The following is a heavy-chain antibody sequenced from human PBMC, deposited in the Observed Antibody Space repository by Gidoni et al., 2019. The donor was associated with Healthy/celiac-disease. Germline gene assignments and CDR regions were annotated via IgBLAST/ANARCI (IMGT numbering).Heavy chain of an antibody. CDR3: ARSILLNYSNQKVDY. CDR2: INHSGST. J-gene: IGHJ4*02. D-gene: IGHD4-4*01. CDR1: GGSFSGYY. V-gene: IGHV4-34*01. Sequence: QVQLQQWGAGLLKPSETLSLTCAVYGGSFSGYYWSWIRQPPGKGLEWIGEINHSGSTNYNPSLKSRVTISVDTSKNQFSLKLSSVTAADTAVYYCARSILLNYSNQKVDYWGQGTLVTVSS.